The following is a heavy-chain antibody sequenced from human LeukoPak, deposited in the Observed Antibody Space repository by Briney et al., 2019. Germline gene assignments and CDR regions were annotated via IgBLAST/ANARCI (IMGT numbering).Heavy chain of an antibody. Sequence: GGTLRLSCAASGFTFSSYAINWVRQAPGRGLKWVSIISGSGDNTNYADSVKGRFTISRDNSKNTLYLQMNSLRAEDTAVYYCAKIPQVGIFAVPNFDYWGQGTLVTVS. CDR1: GFTFSSYA. D-gene: IGHD3-3*01. CDR2: ISGSGDNT. CDR3: AKIPQVGIFAVPNFDY. J-gene: IGHJ4*02. V-gene: IGHV3-23*01.